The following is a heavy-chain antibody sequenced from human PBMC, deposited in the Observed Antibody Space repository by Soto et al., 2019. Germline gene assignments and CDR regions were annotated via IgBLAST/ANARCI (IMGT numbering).Heavy chain of an antibody. CDR2: ISAYNGNT. D-gene: IGHD3-22*01. CDR3: ARDLQGLVYYDSSGYRDAFDI. Sequence: ASVKVSCKASGYAFTSYGISWVRQAPGQGLERMGWISAYNGNTNYAQKLQGRVTMTTDTSTSTAYMELRSLRSDDTAVYYCARDLQGLVYYDSSGYRDAFDIWGQGTMLTVSS. CDR1: GYAFTSYG. V-gene: IGHV1-18*01. J-gene: IGHJ3*02.